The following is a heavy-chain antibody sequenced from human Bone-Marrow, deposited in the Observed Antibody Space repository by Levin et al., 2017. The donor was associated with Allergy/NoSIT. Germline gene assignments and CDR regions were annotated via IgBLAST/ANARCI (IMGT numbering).Heavy chain of an antibody. CDR2: IYWDDDK. D-gene: IGHD6-13*01. Sequence: ESGPTLVKPTQTLTLTCTFSGFSLSPSGVGVGWIRQPPGKALEWLALIYWDDDKRYSPSLKSRLTITKDTSNNQVVLTMTNMDPVDTATYYCAHRPIAATGMGGYFDLWGRGTLVTVSS. V-gene: IGHV2-5*02. J-gene: IGHJ2*01. CDR3: AHRPIAATGMGGYFDL. CDR1: GFSLSPSGVG.